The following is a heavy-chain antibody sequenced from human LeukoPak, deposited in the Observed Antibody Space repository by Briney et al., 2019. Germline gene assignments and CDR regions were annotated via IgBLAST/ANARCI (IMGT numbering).Heavy chain of an antibody. D-gene: IGHD2-2*01. CDR2: IYHSGST. CDR3: ARLVPASDY. CDR1: GYSISSGYY. Sequence: PSETLSLTCAVSGYSISSGYYWGWIRQPPGKGLEWIGSIYHSGSTYYNPSLKSRVTISVDTSKNQFSLKLSSVTAADTAVYYCARLVPASDYWGQGTLVTVSS. V-gene: IGHV4-38-2*01. J-gene: IGHJ4*02.